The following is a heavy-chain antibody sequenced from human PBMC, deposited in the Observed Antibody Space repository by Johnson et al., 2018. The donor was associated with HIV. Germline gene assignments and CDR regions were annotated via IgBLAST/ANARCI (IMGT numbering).Heavy chain of an antibody. J-gene: IGHJ3*02. CDR3: AKARSSGQGAFDI. Sequence: MMLVESGGGVVQPGGSLRLSCAASGFTFDDYGMSWVRQAPGKGLEWVSGINWNGGSTGYADSVKGRFTISRDNSRNTLYLQLNSLRAEDTAVYYCAKARSSGQGAFDIWGQGTLVTVSS. V-gene: IGHV3-20*04. CDR2: INWNGGST. D-gene: IGHD6-19*01. CDR1: GFTFDDYG.